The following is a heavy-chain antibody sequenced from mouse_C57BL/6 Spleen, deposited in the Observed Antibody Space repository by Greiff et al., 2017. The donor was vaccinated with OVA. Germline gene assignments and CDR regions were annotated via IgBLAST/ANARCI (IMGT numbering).Heavy chain of an antibody. CDR2: IYPGDGDT. V-gene: IGHV1-80*01. CDR1: GYAFSSYW. D-gene: IGHD1-1*01. J-gene: IGHJ2*01. Sequence: VQLQQSGAELVKPGASVKISCKASGYAFSSYWMNWVKQRPGKGLEWIGQIYPGDGDTNYTGKFKGKATLTADKSSSTAYMQLSSLTSEDSAVYFCARSREITTVYFDYWGQGTTLTVSS. CDR3: ARSREITTVYFDY.